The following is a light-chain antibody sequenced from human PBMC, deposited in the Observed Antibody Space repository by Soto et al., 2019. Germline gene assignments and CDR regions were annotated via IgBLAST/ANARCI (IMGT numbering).Light chain of an antibody. Sequence: QSVLTQPTSVSGSPGQSIPISCTGNHNDIGTYDYVSWYQQHPGRAPRLLIYGVTTRPSGISDRFSASKSGLTASLTISGLQPEDEADYYCSSFTSNRIYVFGPGTKVTVL. CDR2: GVT. V-gene: IGLV2-14*03. CDR1: HNDIGTYDY. J-gene: IGLJ1*01. CDR3: SSFTSNRIYV.